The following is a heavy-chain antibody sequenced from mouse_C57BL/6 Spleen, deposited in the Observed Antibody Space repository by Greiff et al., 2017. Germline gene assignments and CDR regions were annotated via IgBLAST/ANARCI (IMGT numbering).Heavy chain of an antibody. V-gene: IGHV1-80*01. CDR1: GYAFSSYW. CDR3: ARAGYSYYFDY. J-gene: IGHJ2*01. Sequence: VQVVESGAELVKPGASVKISCKASGYAFSSYWMNWVKQRPGKGLEWIGQLYPGDGDTNYNGKFKGKATLTADKSSSTAYMQLSSLTSEDSAVYFCARAGYSYYFDYWGQGTTLTVSS. D-gene: IGHD3-1*01. CDR2: LYPGDGDT.